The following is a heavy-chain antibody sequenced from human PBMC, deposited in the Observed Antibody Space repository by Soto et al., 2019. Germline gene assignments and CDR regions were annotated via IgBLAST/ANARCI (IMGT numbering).Heavy chain of an antibody. D-gene: IGHD3-10*01. CDR2: LNPNSGGR. V-gene: IGHV1-2*02. J-gene: IGHJ6*02. CDR1: GYTFTGYD. CDR3: ARDSVPARITMVRGCIGQYGLDV. Sequence: ASVKVSCKASGYTFTGYDMHWVRPAPGQGTEWRGWLNPNSGGRNPAQKFQGRVTMSRVASNSTAYMELSRLSSDATAVYYCARDSVPARITMVRGCIGQYGLDVWGQGTTVTVSS.